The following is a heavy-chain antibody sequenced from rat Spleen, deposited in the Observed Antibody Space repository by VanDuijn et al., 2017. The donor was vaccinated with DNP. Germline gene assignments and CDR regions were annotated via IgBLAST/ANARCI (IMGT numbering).Heavy chain of an antibody. CDR2: IWSGGST. CDR1: GFSLTSYN. D-gene: IGHD1-12*02. J-gene: IGHJ2*01. CDR3: ARGDYDGSYYSYYFDY. V-gene: IGHV2-30*01. Sequence: QVQLKESGPGLVQPSQTLSLTCTVAGFSLTSYNVHWVRQPPGKDLEWIGAIWSGGSTDYNSALKPRLSISRDTSKNQVFLKMNSLQTEDTATYYCARGDYDGSYYSYYFDYWGQGVMVTVSS.